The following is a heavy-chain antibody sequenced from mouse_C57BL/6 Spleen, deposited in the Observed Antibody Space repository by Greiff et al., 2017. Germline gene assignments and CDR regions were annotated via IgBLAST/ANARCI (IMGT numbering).Heavy chain of an antibody. CDR1: GFSLTSYG. CDR2: IWSGGST. D-gene: IGHD2-5*01. J-gene: IGHJ4*01. V-gene: IGHV2-2*01. CDR3: ASPYSNYVGAMDY. Sequence: VKLMESGPGLVQPSQSLSITCTVSGFSLTSYGVHWVRQSPGKGLEWLGVIWSGGSTDYNAAFISRLSISKDNSKSQVFFKMNSLQADDTAIYYCASPYSNYVGAMDYWGQGTSVTVSS.